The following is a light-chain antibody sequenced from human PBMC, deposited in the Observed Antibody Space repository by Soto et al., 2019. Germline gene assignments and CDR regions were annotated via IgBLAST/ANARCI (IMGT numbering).Light chain of an antibody. CDR2: EGS. CDR3: CSYAGSSTFLYV. Sequence: QSVLTQPASVSGSPVQSITISCTGTSSDVGSYNLVSWYQQHPGKAPKLMIYEGSKRPSGVSNRFSGSKSGNTASLTISGLQAEDEADYYCCSYAGSSTFLYVFGTGTKVTVL. V-gene: IGLV2-23*03. CDR1: SSDVGSYNL. J-gene: IGLJ1*01.